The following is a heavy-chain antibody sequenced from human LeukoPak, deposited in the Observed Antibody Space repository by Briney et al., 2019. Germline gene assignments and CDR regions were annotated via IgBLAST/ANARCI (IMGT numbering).Heavy chain of an antibody. J-gene: IGHJ4*02. D-gene: IGHD3-10*01. Sequence: GGSLRLSCAASGFTFSSYAMNWVRQAPGKGLEWVSGLSGNGGNQYYADSVKGRFTISRDNSKNTLFLQMNSLRAADTAIYYCARDPNGSGPDFDCWGQGTLVTVSS. CDR2: LSGNGGNQ. CDR1: GFTFSSYA. V-gene: IGHV3-23*01. CDR3: ARDPNGSGPDFDC.